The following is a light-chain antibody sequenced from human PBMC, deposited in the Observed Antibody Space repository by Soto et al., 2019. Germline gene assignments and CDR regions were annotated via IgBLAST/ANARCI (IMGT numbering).Light chain of an antibody. CDR2: DVS. V-gene: IGLV2-14*03. CDR3: SSYTSSSLHV. J-gene: IGLJ1*01. CDR1: SSDVGGYNY. Sequence: QSVLTQPASVSGSPGQSITISCTGTSSDVGGYNYVSWYQQHPGKAPKLMIYDVSNRPSGVSYRFSGSKSGNTASLTISGLQAEDDADYYCSSYTSSSLHVFGTGTKVTVL.